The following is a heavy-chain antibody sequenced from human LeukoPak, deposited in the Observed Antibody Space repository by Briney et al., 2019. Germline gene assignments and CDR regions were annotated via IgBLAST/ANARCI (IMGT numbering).Heavy chain of an antibody. CDR3: ARDQRATVVTLGGWFDP. CDR1: AFTFSRYW. J-gene: IGHJ5*02. Sequence: GGSLRLSCAASAFTFSRYWTTWVRQAPGKGLEWVANIKQDGSEKYYVDSVKGRFTISRDNAKNSLYLQMNSLRAEDTAVYYCARDQRATVVTLGGWFDPWGQGTLVTVSS. D-gene: IGHD4-23*01. V-gene: IGHV3-7*01. CDR2: IKQDGSEK.